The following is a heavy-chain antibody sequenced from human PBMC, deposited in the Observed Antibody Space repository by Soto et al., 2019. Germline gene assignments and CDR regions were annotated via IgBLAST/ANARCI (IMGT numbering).Heavy chain of an antibody. CDR3: ARDQGIAVAVFDY. V-gene: IGHV3-11*05. Sequence: GGSLRLSCAASGFTFSDYYVSWIRQAPGKGLEWISYISSTNSYTNYADSVKGRFTVSRDNARNSLYLQMNSLRAEDTAVYYCARDQGIAVAVFDYWGQGTLVTVSS. CDR1: GFTFSDYY. CDR2: ISSTNSYT. D-gene: IGHD6-19*01. J-gene: IGHJ4*02.